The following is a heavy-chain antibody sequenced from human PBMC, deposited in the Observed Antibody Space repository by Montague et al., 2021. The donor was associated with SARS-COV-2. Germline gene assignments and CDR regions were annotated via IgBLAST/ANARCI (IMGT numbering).Heavy chain of an antibody. Sequence: SLRLSCAASGFTFSSYSMNWVRQAPGKGLEWVSYISSSSTTIYYADSVKGRFTISRDNAKNSLYLQVNSLRAEGTVVYYCARGGNLWDSSGYYREGYFYGMDVWGQGTTVTVSS. CDR1: GFTFSSYS. D-gene: IGHD3-22*01. J-gene: IGHJ6*02. CDR2: ISSSSTTI. CDR3: ARGGNLWDSSGYYREGYFYGMDV. V-gene: IGHV3-48*04.